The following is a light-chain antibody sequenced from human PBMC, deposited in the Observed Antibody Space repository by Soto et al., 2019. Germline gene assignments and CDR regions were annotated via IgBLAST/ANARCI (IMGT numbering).Light chain of an antibody. J-gene: IGKJ2*03. Sequence: DIQMTQSPSTLSASVGDRVTITCRASQSILTWLAWYQQKPGKAPKLLIYDASNLQSGVPSRFSGSVSGTDFTLTISSLQPEDFATYYCQHYKISTRYSFGQGTKVDIK. CDR3: QHYKISTRYS. CDR2: DAS. V-gene: IGKV1-5*01. CDR1: QSILTW.